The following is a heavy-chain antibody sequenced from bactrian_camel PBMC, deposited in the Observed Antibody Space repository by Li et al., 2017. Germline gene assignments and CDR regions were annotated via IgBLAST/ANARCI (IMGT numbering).Heavy chain of an antibody. J-gene: IGHJ4*01. Sequence: HVQLVESGGGSVQAGESLRLTCAASGSTAGAYNMGWFRQSPGKEREVVAVIDSGDRKSYADSVKGRFTISHDAAKNSVDLQMNSLKPDDTAVYYCAATGQMLSVAGCRTQGTQVTVS. CDR1: GSTAGAYN. D-gene: IGHD3*01. CDR2: IDSGDRK. V-gene: IGHV3S53*01.